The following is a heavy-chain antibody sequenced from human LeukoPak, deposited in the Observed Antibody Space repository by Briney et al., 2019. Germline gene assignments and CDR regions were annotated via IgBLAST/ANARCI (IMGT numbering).Heavy chain of an antibody. D-gene: IGHD3-22*01. J-gene: IGHJ4*02. CDR1: GFTFSSYG. Sequence: GGSLRLSCAASGFTFSSYGMHWVRQAPGKGLEWVAVIWYDGSNKYYADSVKGRFTISRDNSKNTLYLQMNSLRAEDTAVYYCARMGRGYYYDSSGYYVWGQGTLVTVSS. V-gene: IGHV3-33*01. CDR3: ARMGRGYYYDSSGYYV. CDR2: IWYDGSNK.